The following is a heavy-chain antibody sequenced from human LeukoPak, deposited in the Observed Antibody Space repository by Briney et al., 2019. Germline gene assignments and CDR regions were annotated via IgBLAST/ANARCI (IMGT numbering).Heavy chain of an antibody. D-gene: IGHD6-19*01. CDR2: INHSGST. CDR3: ARRLKTAVAEYYFDS. Sequence: PSETLSLTCAVYGGSFSGYYWSWIRQPPGKGLEWIGEINHSGSTNYNPSLKSRVTISVDTSKNQFSLKLSSVTAADTAVYYCARRLKTAVAEYYFDSWGQGTLVTVSS. V-gene: IGHV4-34*01. CDR1: GGSFSGYY. J-gene: IGHJ4*02.